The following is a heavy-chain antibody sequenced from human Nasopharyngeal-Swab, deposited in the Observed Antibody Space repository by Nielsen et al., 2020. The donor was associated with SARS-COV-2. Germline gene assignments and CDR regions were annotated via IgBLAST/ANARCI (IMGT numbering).Heavy chain of an antibody. V-gene: IGHV4-61*05. CDR3: AGRPDYGDYTGGFDY. J-gene: IGHJ4*02. CDR2: IYYSGST. D-gene: IGHD4-17*01. Sequence: RQAPGKGLEWIGYIYYSGSTNYNPSLKSRVTISVDKSKNQFSLKLSSVTAADTAVYYCAGRPDYGDYTGGFDYWGQGTLVTVSS.